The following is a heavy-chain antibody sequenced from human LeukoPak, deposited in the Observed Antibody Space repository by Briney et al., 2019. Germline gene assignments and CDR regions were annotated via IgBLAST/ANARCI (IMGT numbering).Heavy chain of an antibody. CDR3: ASIRIAAAGGFDY. J-gene: IGHJ4*02. Sequence: SETLSLTCTVSGVSIRSSPYYWGWIRQPPGKGLEWIGSIYYSGSTYYNPSLKSRVTISVDTSKNQLSLKLSSVTAADTAVYYCASIRIAAAGGFDYWGQGTLVTVSS. V-gene: IGHV4-39*01. CDR2: IYYSGST. CDR1: GVSIRSSPYY. D-gene: IGHD6-13*01.